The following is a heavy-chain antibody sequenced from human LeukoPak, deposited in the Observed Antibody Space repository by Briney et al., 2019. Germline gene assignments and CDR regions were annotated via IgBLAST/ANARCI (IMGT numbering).Heavy chain of an antibody. CDR3: ARAFKNHYYMDV. CDR1: GGSISSTTHY. CDR2: MHYSGII. V-gene: IGHV4-39*07. J-gene: IGHJ6*03. Sequence: SETLSLTCTVSGGSISSTTHYWSWIRQPPGRGLEWIGSMHYSGIIYYNPSLKSRVTISVDTSKNQFSLKLSSVTAADTAVYYCARAFKNHYYMDVWGKGTTVTVSS.